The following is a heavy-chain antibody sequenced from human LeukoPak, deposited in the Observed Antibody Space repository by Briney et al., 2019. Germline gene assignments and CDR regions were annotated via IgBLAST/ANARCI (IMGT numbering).Heavy chain of an antibody. CDR2: IIPIFGTA. CDR1: GYTFTSYA. Sequence: GASVKVSCKASGYTFTSYAMNWVRQAPGQGLEWMGGIIPIFGTANYAQKFQGRVTITTDESTSTAYMELSSLRSEDTAVYYCARATPEGIAAAGADYWGQGTLVTVSS. J-gene: IGHJ4*02. CDR3: ARATPEGIAAAGADY. D-gene: IGHD6-13*01. V-gene: IGHV1-69*05.